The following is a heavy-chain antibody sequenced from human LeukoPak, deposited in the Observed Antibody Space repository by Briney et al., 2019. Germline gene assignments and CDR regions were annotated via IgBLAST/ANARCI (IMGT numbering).Heavy chain of an antibody. V-gene: IGHV4-4*07. J-gene: IGHJ4*02. D-gene: IGHD3-22*01. CDR2: LYTSGST. CDR3: ASDYLDRTGYYGFIY. Sequence: PSETLSLTCTVSGGSITDYHWIWIRQPAGKGLEWIGRLYTSGSTNYNPSLKSRVSMSVDTSKKQFSLRLSSVTAADTAIYYCASDYLDRTGYYGFIYWGQGSLVTISS. CDR1: GGSITDYH.